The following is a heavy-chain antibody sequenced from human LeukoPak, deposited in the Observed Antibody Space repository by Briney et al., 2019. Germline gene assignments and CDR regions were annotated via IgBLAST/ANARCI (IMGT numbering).Heavy chain of an antibody. J-gene: IGHJ5*02. CDR3: ARDSSFYSGYEADP. D-gene: IGHD5-12*01. V-gene: IGHV1-2*02. CDR1: GYTFTGYY. CDR2: INPNSGGT. Sequence: GASVKVSCKTSGYTFTGYYMHWVRQAPGQGLEWMGWINPNSGGTNYAQKLQGRVTMTTDTSTSTAYMELRSLRSDDTAVYYCARDSSFYSGYEADPWGQGTLVTVSS.